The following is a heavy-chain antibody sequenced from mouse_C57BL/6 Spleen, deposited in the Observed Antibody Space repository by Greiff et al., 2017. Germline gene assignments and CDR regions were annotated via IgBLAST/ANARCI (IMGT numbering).Heavy chain of an antibody. CDR1: GFTFSNYW. CDR3: TAPFYDGYNYFDY. V-gene: IGHV6-3*01. D-gene: IGHD2-3*01. Sequence: EVQLQESGGGLVQPGGSMKLSCVASGFTFSNYWMNWVRQSPEKGLEWVAQIRLKSDNYATHDAESVKGRFTISRDDSKSSVYLQMNNLRAEDTGIYYCTAPFYDGYNYFDYWGQGTTLTVSS. CDR2: IRLKSDNYAT. J-gene: IGHJ2*01.